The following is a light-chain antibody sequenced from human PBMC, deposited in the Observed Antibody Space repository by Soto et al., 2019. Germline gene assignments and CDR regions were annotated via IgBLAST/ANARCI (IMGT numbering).Light chain of an antibody. V-gene: IGLV2-14*01. CDR3: SSYSCSSTYVV. J-gene: IGLJ2*01. CDR1: SSDVGGYNY. CDR2: DVS. Sequence: QSALTQPASVSGSPGQSITISCTGTSSDVGGYNYVSWYQQHPGKAPKLMLYDVSNRPSGVSNRFSGSKSGNTTSLTISGLQAEDEADYYCSSYSCSSTYVVFGGGTKLTVL.